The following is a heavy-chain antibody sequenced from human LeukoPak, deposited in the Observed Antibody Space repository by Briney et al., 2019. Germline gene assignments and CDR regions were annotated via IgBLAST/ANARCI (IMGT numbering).Heavy chain of an antibody. CDR3: ARDSSSWYGLAYYFDY. V-gene: IGHV3-21*01. CDR2: ISSSSSYI. Sequence: GGSLRLFCAASGFTFSSYSMNWVRQAPGKGLEWVSSISSSSSYIYYADSVKGRFTISRDNAKNSLYLQMNSLRAEDTAVYYCARDSSSWYGLAYYFDYWGQGTLVTVSS. CDR1: GFTFSSYS. J-gene: IGHJ4*02. D-gene: IGHD6-13*01.